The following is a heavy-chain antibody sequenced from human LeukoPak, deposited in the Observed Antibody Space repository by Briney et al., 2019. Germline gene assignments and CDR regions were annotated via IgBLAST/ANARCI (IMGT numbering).Heavy chain of an antibody. CDR3: AVARPAAFDAFDI. CDR1: GFTFSSYA. J-gene: IGHJ3*02. Sequence: GGSLRLSCAASGFTFSSYAMSWVRQAPGKGLEWVSAISGSGGSTYYVDSVKGRFTISRDDSKNTLYLQMNSLRAEDTAVYYCAVARPAAFDAFDIWGQGTMVTVSS. CDR2: ISGSGGST. D-gene: IGHD2-2*01. V-gene: IGHV3-23*01.